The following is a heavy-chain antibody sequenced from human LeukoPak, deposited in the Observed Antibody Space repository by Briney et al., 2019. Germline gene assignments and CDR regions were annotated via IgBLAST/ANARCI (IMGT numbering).Heavy chain of an antibody. CDR3: ARHRRDILTGSYFDY. CDR1: GGSISSSSYY. CDR2: IYYSGST. J-gene: IGHJ4*02. D-gene: IGHD3-9*01. V-gene: IGHV4-39*01. Sequence: SETLSLTCTVSGGSISSSSYYWGWIRQPPGKGLEWIGSIYYSGSTYYNPSLKSRVAISVDTSKNQFSLKLSSVTAADTAVYYCARHRRDILTGSYFDYWGQGTLVTVSS.